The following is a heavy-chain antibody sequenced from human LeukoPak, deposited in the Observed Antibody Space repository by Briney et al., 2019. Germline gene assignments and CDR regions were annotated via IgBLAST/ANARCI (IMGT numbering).Heavy chain of an antibody. V-gene: IGHV3-21*01. CDR1: GFTFSSYS. CDR3: ARDVRFLEWLSHVGNTYYYYGMDV. J-gene: IGHJ6*02. Sequence: PGGSLRLSCAASGFTFSSYSMNWVRQAPGKGLEWVSSISSSSSYIYYADSVKGRFTISRDNAKNSLYLQMNSLRAEDTAVYYCARDVRFLEWLSHVGNTYYYYGMDVWGQGTTVTVSS. D-gene: IGHD3-3*01. CDR2: ISSSSSYI.